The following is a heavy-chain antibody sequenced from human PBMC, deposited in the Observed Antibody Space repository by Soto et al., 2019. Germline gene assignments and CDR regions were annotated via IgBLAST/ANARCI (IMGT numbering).Heavy chain of an antibody. D-gene: IGHD6-19*01. CDR3: AKLVFQQWLTDY. V-gene: IGHV3-30*18. CDR1: GFTFSTYG. Sequence: QVQLVESGGGVVQPGRSLRLSCAASGFTFSTYGMHWVRQAPGKGLEWVAVILYDGSNKYYADSVKGRFTISRDNSKNTLYLQMNSLRAEDTAVYYCAKLVFQQWLTDYWGQGTLVTVSS. J-gene: IGHJ4*02. CDR2: ILYDGSNK.